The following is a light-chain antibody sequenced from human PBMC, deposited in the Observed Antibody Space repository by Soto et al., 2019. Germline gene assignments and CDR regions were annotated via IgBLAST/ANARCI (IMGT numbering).Light chain of an antibody. J-gene: IGLJ3*02. Sequence: SYELTQPPSVSVAPGKTARITCGGNNIGSKSVHWYQQKPGQAPVLVIYYDSDRPSGIPERFPGSNSGNTATLTLSRVEAGDEADYYCQVWDSSSDHWVFGGGTKLTVL. CDR1: NIGSKS. CDR3: QVWDSSSDHWV. V-gene: IGLV3-21*04. CDR2: YDS.